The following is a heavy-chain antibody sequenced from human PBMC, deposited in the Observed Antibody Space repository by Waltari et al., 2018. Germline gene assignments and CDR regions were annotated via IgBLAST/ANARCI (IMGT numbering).Heavy chain of an antibody. CDR3: ARDRSRKNFDF. J-gene: IGHJ4*02. CDR2: INPNSGES. CDR1: GYPFFGYF. Sequence: LVQSGTVEKKPGTSVKVSCEASGYPFFGYFIHWVRQAPGQGLEWMGFINPNSGESNYAQKFQGRVTMTRDTSTSTAFMEVSSLTSDDTVVYYCARDRSRKNFDFWGQGTPVIVSS. V-gene: IGHV1-2*02.